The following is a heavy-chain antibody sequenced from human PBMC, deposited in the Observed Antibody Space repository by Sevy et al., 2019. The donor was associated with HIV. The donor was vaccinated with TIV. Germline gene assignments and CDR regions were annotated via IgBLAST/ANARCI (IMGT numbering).Heavy chain of an antibody. CDR3: ASDVYYSDGSGYDFEH. D-gene: IGHD3-22*01. J-gene: IGHJ4*01. CDR2: IGSSGSTI. Sequence: GGSLRLSCAASGFTFSVYSMNWVRQAPGKGLEWLSYIGSSGSTIAYADSVKGRLTSFRDNAWSSLFLEMNSLRPQDTAVYYSASDVYYSDGSGYDFEHWGHGTLVTVSS. CDR1: GFTFSVYS. V-gene: IGHV3-48*04.